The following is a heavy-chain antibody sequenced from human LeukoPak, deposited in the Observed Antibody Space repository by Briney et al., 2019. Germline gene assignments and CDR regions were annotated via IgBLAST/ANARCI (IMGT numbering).Heavy chain of an antibody. CDR1: GFSFSTTW. D-gene: IGHD3-16*01. CDR2: INIDGSQR. Sequence: GGSLRLSCAASGFSFSTTWMTWVRQTPGKGLELVANINIDGSQRYHADSVEGRFTISRDNVKNTLYLQMSSLRVEDTAVYYCARDPGWGALDYWGQGTLVTVSS. CDR3: ARDPGWGALDY. J-gene: IGHJ4*02. V-gene: IGHV3-7*03.